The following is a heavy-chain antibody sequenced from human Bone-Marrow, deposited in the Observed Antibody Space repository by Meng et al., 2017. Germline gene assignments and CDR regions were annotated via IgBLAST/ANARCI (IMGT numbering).Heavy chain of an antibody. CDR3: ARVGYSGSRVTSYYFDY. V-gene: IGHV4-31*01. D-gene: IGHD1-26*01. J-gene: IGHJ4*02. CDR2: IYYSGST. Sequence: QGPLPESGPGLVKPSQTLSLTCTVSGGSISSGGYYWSWIRQHPGKGLEWIGYIYYSGSTYYNPSLKSLVTISVDTSKNQFSLKLSSVTAADTAVYYCARVGYSGSRVTSYYFDYWGQGTLVTVSS. CDR1: GGSISSGGYY.